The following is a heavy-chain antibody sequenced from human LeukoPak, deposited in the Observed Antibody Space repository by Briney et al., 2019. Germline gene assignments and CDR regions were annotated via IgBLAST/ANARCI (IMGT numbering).Heavy chain of an antibody. Sequence: PGGSLRLSCAASGFTFTSYWMGWVGQAPGKGLEWVAHIKGDGSDKEYVDSVKGRFTISRDNAKNSLYLQMNSLRAEDTAVYYCARWRTYIQGFFDPWGQGTLVTVSS. V-gene: IGHV3-7*05. CDR1: GFTFTSYW. CDR3: ARWRTYIQGFFDP. CDR2: IKGDGSDK. J-gene: IGHJ5*02. D-gene: IGHD1/OR15-1a*01.